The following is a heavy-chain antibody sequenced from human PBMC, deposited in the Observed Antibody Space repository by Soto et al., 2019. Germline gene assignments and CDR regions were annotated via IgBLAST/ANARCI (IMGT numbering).Heavy chain of an antibody. V-gene: IGHV1-18*01. CDR3: ARTFETWIQLWLLTDY. CDR1: GYTFTSYG. CDR2: ISAYNGNT. D-gene: IGHD5-18*01. J-gene: IGHJ4*02. Sequence: ASVKVSFKASGYTFTSYGISWVRQAPGQGLEWMGWISAYNGNTNYAQKLQGRVTMTTDTSTSTAYMELRSLRSDDTAVYYCARTFETWIQLWLLTDYWGQGTLVTVSS.